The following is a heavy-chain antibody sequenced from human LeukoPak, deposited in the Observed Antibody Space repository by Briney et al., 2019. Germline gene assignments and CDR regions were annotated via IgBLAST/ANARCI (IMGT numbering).Heavy chain of an antibody. J-gene: IGHJ4*02. CDR2: ISGSGGST. D-gene: IGHD2-21*02. Sequence: GGSLRLSCAASGFTFDSYAMGWVRQAPGKGLEWVSGISGSGGSTYYADSVKGRFTISRDNSKDTLYLQMNSLRAEDTALYYCAKEAYCGDDCYREFDYWGQGTLVAVSS. V-gene: IGHV3-23*01. CDR3: AKEAYCGDDCYREFDY. CDR1: GFTFDSYA.